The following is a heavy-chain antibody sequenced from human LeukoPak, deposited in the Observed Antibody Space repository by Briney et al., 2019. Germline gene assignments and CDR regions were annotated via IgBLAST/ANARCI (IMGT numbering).Heavy chain of an antibody. J-gene: IGHJ4*02. CDR1: GFTFSDYY. CDR3: ERESYYYDSSGYYVYYFDY. CDR2: ISSSGSTI. V-gene: IGHV3-11*01. D-gene: IGHD3-22*01. Sequence: PGGSLRLSCAASGFTFSDYYMSWIRQAPGKGLEWVSYISSSGSTIYYADSVKGRFTISRDNAKNSLYLQMHSLRAEDTAVYYCERESYYYDSSGYYVYYFDYWGQGTLVTVSS.